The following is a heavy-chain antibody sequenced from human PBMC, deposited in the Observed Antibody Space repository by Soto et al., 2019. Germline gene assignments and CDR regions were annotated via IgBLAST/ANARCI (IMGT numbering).Heavy chain of an antibody. Sequence: GGSLKISCKGSGYSFTSYWISWVRQMPGKGLEWMGRIDPSDSYTNYSPSFQGHVTISADKSISTAYLQWSSLKASDTAMYYCASLLTTVTTDYCYGMDVWGQGTTVTVSS. CDR3: ASLLTTVTTDYCYGMDV. D-gene: IGHD4-17*01. V-gene: IGHV5-10-1*01. CDR2: IDPSDSYT. CDR1: GYSFTSYW. J-gene: IGHJ6*02.